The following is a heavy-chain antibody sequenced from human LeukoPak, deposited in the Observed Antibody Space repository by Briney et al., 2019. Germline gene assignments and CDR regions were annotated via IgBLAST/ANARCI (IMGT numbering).Heavy chain of an antibody. J-gene: IGHJ6*03. CDR1: GGSFSGYY. CDR3: ARGEREQQPSDYMDV. D-gene: IGHD6-13*01. Sequence: SETLSLTCAVYGGSFSGYYWSWIRQPPGKGLEWIGEINHSGSTNYNPSLKSRVTISVDTSRNQFSLKLSSVTAADTAVYYCARGEREQQPSDYMDVWGKGTKVTVSS. CDR2: INHSGST. V-gene: IGHV4-34*01.